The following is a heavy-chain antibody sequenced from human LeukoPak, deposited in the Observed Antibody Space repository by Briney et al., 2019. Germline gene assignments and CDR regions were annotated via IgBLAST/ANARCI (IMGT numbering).Heavy chain of an antibody. V-gene: IGHV3-48*01. CDR3: ARVRGTYYFDY. D-gene: IGHD1-26*01. CDR2: ISTTSSTI. Sequence: GGSLSLSCAASGFTFSSYSMNWVRQAPGRGLEWVSYISTTSSTIYYADSVKGRFTISRDNAKNSLYLQMNSLRAEDTAVYYCARVRGTYYFDYWGQGTLVTVSS. CDR1: GFTFSSYS. J-gene: IGHJ4*02.